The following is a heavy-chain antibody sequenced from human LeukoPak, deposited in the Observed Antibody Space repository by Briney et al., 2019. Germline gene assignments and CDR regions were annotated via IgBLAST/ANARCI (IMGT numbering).Heavy chain of an antibody. Sequence: ASVKVSCKASGYTFTGYYMRWVRQAPGQGLEWMGWINPNSGGTNYAQKFQGRVTMTRDTSISTAYMELSRLRSDDTAVYYCARGTYYDFWIGCCWGQGTLVTVSS. CDR3: ARGTYYDFWIGCC. CDR1: GYTFTGYY. D-gene: IGHD3-3*01. CDR2: INPNSGGT. V-gene: IGHV1-2*02. J-gene: IGHJ4*02.